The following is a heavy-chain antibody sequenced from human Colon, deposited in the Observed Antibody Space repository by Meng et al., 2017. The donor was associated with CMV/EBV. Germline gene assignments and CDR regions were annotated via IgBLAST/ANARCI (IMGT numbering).Heavy chain of an antibody. Sequence: ASVKVSCKASGYTFTAYYMHWVRQAPGQGLEWMGFINPKSGATNYAQKFQGRVAMTRDTSISTAYLELGRLTSDDTAVYYCARALTGDRSYFDYWGQGTLVIVSS. V-gene: IGHV1-2*02. CDR3: ARALTGDRSYFDY. CDR1: GYTFTAYY. CDR2: INPKSGAT. J-gene: IGHJ4*02. D-gene: IGHD7-27*01.